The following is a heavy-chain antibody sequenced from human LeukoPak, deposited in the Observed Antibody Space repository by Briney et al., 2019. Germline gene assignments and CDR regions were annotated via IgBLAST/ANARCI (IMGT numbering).Heavy chain of an antibody. CDR1: GFTFSSYS. D-gene: IGHD6-13*01. CDR2: ISSSSSYI. V-gene: IGHV3-21*01. Sequence: GGSLRLSCAASGFTFSSYSMNWVRQAPGKGLEWVSSISSSSSYIYYADSVKGRFTISRDNAKNSLYLQMNSLRAEDTAVYYCARDLFVAAAGNPPDYWGQGTLVTVSS. J-gene: IGHJ4*02. CDR3: ARDLFVAAAGNPPDY.